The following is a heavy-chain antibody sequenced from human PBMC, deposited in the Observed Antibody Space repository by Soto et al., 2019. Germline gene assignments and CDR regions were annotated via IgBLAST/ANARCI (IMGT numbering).Heavy chain of an antibody. Sequence: QVQLQQWGAGLLKPSETLSLTCAVYGGSFSGYYWSWIRQPPGKGLEWIGEINHSGSTNYNPSLRSRVTVSVDTSKNQLSLKLSSVTAADAAVYYCARGRRKGGLWFGPLLWFDPWGQGTLVTVSS. D-gene: IGHD3-10*01. V-gene: IGHV4-34*01. CDR2: INHSGST. CDR1: GGSFSGYY. CDR3: ARGRRKGGLWFGPLLWFDP. J-gene: IGHJ5*02.